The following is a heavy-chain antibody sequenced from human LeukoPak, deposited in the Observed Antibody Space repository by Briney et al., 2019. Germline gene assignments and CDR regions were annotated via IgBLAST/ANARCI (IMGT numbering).Heavy chain of an antibody. CDR1: GGSVSGGSYY. Sequence: KPSETLSLTCTVSGGSVSGGSYYWSWIRQPPGKGLEWIGYFYYTGSTNYNPSLKSRVTISVDTSKNQFSLRLSSVTAADTAVYYCASGQFLASNDYWGQGILVTVSS. CDR2: FYYTGST. CDR3: ASGQFLASNDY. V-gene: IGHV4-61*01. J-gene: IGHJ4*02. D-gene: IGHD2/OR15-2a*01.